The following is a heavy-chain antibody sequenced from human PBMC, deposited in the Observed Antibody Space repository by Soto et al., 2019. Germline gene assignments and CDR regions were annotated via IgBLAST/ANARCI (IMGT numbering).Heavy chain of an antibody. Sequence: HPGGSLGPSCAASGFTFDNYTMDVVRQAPGKGLEWVSLISWDGGSTYYADSVKGRFTISRDNSKNSLYLQMNSLRTEDTALYYRAKDMVRGDAFDIWGQGTMVTVSS. V-gene: IGHV3-43*01. CDR2: ISWDGGST. J-gene: IGHJ3*02. D-gene: IGHD3-10*01. CDR3: AKDMVRGDAFDI. CDR1: GFTFDNYT.